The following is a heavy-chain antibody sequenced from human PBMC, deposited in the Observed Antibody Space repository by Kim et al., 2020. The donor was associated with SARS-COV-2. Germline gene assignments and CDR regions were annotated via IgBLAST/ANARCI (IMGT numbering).Heavy chain of an antibody. V-gene: IGHV3-48*03. CDR3: ARDLGYSYGYYYYGMDV. J-gene: IGHJ6*02. CDR2: ISSSGSTI. D-gene: IGHD5-18*01. CDR1: GFTFSSYE. Sequence: GGSLRLSCAASGFTFSSYEMNWVRQAPGKGLEWVSYISSSGSTIYYADSVKGRFTISRDNAKNSLYLQMNSLRAEDTAVYYCARDLGYSYGYYYYGMDVWGQGTTVTVS.